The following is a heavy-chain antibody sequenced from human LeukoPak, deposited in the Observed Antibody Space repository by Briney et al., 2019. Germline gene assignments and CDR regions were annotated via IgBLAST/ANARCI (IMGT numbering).Heavy chain of an antibody. V-gene: IGHV3-7*01. Sequence: PGGSLRLSCAASGFTFSNYWMSWVRQAPEKGLQWVANIKQDGSEKYYVDSVKGRFTISRDNAKKSLYLQMNSLRAEDTAVYYCARDDDWNYEDDWGQGTLVTVSS. CDR1: GFTFSNYW. CDR2: IKQDGSEK. CDR3: ARDDDWNYEDD. D-gene: IGHD1-7*01. J-gene: IGHJ4*02.